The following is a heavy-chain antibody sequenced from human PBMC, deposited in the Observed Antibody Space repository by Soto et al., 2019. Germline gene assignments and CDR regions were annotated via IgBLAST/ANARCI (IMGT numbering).Heavy chain of an antibody. D-gene: IGHD6-19*01. J-gene: IGHJ5*02. CDR3: ARDRRIAVAGLNWFDP. CDR1: GYTFTGYY. CDR2: INPNSGDT. V-gene: IGHV1-2*02. Sequence: ASVKVSCKASGYTFTGYYMHWVRQAPGQGLEWMGWINPNSGDTNYVQRFQGRVTMTRDTSISTAYMELSRLRSDDTAVYYCARDRRIAVAGLNWFDPWGQGTLVTVS.